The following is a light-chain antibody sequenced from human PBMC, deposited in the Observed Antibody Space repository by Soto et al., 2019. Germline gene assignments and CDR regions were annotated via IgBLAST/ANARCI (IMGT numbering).Light chain of an antibody. CDR2: DNN. CDR1: SSNIGAGYD. Sequence: QAVVTQPPSVSGAPGQRVTISCTGSSSNIGAGYDVHWYQQLPGTAPKLLIYDNNNRPSGVPDRFSGSKSGTSASLAITGLRADDEADYYCQSYDSTLSARYVFGTGTKLTVL. J-gene: IGLJ1*01. V-gene: IGLV1-40*01. CDR3: QSYDSTLSARYV.